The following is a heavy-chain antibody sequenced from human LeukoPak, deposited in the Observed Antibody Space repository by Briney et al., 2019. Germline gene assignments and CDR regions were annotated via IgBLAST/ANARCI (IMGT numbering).Heavy chain of an antibody. Sequence: SETLSLTCAVYGGSFSGYYWSWIRQPPGKGLEWIGEINHSGSTNYNPSLKSRVTISVDTSKNQFSLKLSSVTAADTAVYYCPRGPQTSIAAAGWGYAFDIWGQGTMVTVSS. CDR3: PRGPQTSIAAAGWGYAFDI. D-gene: IGHD6-13*01. J-gene: IGHJ3*02. V-gene: IGHV4-34*01. CDR1: GGSFSGYY. CDR2: INHSGST.